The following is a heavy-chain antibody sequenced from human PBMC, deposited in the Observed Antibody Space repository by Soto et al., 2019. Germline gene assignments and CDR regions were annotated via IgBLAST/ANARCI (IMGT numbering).Heavy chain of an antibody. Sequence: SATLSLTCAVSGYTISSGYYWGWIRQPPGKGLEWIGSIYHSGSTYYNPSLKSRVTISVGTSKNQFSLKLSSVTAADTAVYYCARGISWFGEREVGLCDAWGQGTLVYVS. D-gene: IGHD3-10*01. J-gene: IGHJ5*02. CDR2: IYHSGST. CDR1: GYTISSGYY. V-gene: IGHV4-38-2*01. CDR3: ARGISWFGEREVGLCDA.